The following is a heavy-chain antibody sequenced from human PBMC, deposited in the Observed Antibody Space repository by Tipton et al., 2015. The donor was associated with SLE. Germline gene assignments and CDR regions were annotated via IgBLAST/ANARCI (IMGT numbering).Heavy chain of an antibody. CDR2: IYYRGST. V-gene: IGHV4-61*01. Sequence: TLSLTCTVSGGSVSSGSYNWNWIRQPPGKGLGWIGDIYYRGSTNYNPSLKSRVTISVDTSKNQFSLKLSSVTAADTAVYYCARGLREQWLVPPTLGYWGQGTLVTVSS. CDR3: ARGLREQWLVPPTLGY. D-gene: IGHD6-19*01. CDR1: GGSVSSGSYN. J-gene: IGHJ4*02.